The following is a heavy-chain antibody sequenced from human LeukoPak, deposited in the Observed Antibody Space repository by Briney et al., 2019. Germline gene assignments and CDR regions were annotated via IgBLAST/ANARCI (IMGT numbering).Heavy chain of an antibody. CDR3: ARDLDCGGDCYSQWGRYFDY. D-gene: IGHD2-21*02. CDR2: IIPIFGTA. CDR1: GGTFSSYA. Sequence: SVKVSCKASGGTFSSYAISWVRQAPGRGLEWMGGIIPIFGTANYAQKFQGRVTITADKSTSTAYMELSSLRSEDTAVYYCARDLDCGGDCYSQWGRYFDYWGQGTLVTVSS. V-gene: IGHV1-69*06. J-gene: IGHJ4*03.